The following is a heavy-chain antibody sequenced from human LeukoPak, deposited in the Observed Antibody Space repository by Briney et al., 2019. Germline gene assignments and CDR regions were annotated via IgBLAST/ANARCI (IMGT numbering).Heavy chain of an antibody. J-gene: IGHJ2*01. Sequence: SETLSLTCTVSGGSISSSSYYWGWIRQPPGKGLEWIGSIYYSGSTYYNPSLKSRVTISVDTSKNQFSLKLSSVTAADTAVYYCARGGGWTLQALGYFDLWGRGTLVTVSS. V-gene: IGHV4-39*07. CDR3: ARGGGWTLQALGYFDL. CDR2: IYYSGST. CDR1: GGSISSSSYY. D-gene: IGHD3/OR15-3a*01.